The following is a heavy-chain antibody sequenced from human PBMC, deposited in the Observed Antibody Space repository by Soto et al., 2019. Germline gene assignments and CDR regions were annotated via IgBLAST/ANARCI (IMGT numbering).Heavy chain of an antibody. CDR3: ARCYYDSSGYSHSFDY. Sequence: SETLSLTCTVSGGSISSGDYYWSWIRQPPGKGLEWIGYIYYSGSTYYNPSLKSRVTISVDTSKNQFSLKLSSVTAADTAVYYCARCYYDSSGYSHSFDYWGQGTLVTVSS. V-gene: IGHV4-30-4*01. CDR1: GGSISSGDYY. J-gene: IGHJ4*02. D-gene: IGHD3-22*01. CDR2: IYYSGST.